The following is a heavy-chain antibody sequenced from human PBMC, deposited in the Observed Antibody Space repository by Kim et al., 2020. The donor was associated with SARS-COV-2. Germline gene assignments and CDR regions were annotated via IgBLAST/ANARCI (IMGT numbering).Heavy chain of an antibody. CDR3: ATGQGGYDLPDY. CDR2: IRRKRDGGIT. V-gene: IGHV3-15*01. CDR1: GFSFTYAW. D-gene: IGHD5-12*01. J-gene: IGHJ4*02. Sequence: GGSLRLSCVGSGFSFTYAWMSWVRQAPGKGLEWLGRIRRKRDGGITDYAAPVKGRFIISRDDSENTLFLQLNSLKNEDTAVYYCATGQGGYDLPDYWGQG.